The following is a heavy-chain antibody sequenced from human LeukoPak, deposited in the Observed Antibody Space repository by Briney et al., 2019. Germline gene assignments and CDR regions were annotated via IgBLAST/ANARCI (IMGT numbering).Heavy chain of an antibody. J-gene: IGHJ3*02. D-gene: IGHD3-9*01. CDR2: VYYSGRP. CDR3: ASPYYDILTGYSSGAFDI. V-gene: IGHV4-39*01. Sequence: SETLSLTCTVCGGSISSSSYYCGWIRQPPGKGLEWILSVYYSGRPYYTPSLKSPVTISVATSKNQFSLKLSSVTPKDTAVYYCASPYYDILTGYSSGAFDIWGQGTMVTVSS. CDR1: GGSISSSSYY.